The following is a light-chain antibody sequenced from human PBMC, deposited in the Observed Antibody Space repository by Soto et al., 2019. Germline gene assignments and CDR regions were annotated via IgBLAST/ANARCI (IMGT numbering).Light chain of an antibody. Sequence: QSVLTQPRSVSGAPGQSVTISCTGTSSDVGGSTYVSWYQRNPGKAPKLMIYDVSIRPSGVPDRFSGSKSGNTASLTISGLQAEDEADYYCCSYAGSYTLGVFGTGTKVTVL. V-gene: IGLV2-11*01. J-gene: IGLJ1*01. CDR3: CSYAGSYTLGV. CDR2: DVS. CDR1: SSDVGGSTY.